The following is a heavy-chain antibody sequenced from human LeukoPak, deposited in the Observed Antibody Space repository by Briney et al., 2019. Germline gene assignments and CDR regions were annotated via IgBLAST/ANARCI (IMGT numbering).Heavy chain of an antibody. CDR2: IYYSGST. CDR3: ARNPGWESGSYYVAGAFDI. Sequence: SETLSLTCTVSGGSISSYYWSWIRRPPGKGLEWIGYIYYSGSTNYNPSLESRVTISVDTSKNQFSLKLSSVTAADTAVYYCARNPGWESGSYYVAGAFDIWGQGTMVTVSS. CDR1: GGSISSYY. J-gene: IGHJ3*02. V-gene: IGHV4-59*08. D-gene: IGHD1-26*01.